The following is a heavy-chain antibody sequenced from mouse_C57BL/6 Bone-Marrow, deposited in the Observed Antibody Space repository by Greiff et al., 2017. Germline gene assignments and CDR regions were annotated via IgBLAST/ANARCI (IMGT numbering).Heavy chain of an antibody. CDR1: GFTFTDYY. D-gene: IGHD1-1*01. J-gene: IGHJ1*03. V-gene: IGHV7-3*01. CDR2: IRNKANGYTT. Sequence: EVMLVESGGGLVQPGGSLSLSCAASGFTFTDYYMSWVRQPPGKALEWLGFIRNKANGYTTEYSASVKGRFTISRDNSQSILYLQMNALRAEDSATYYCARDHYYGSSYWYFDVWGTGTTVTVSS. CDR3: ARDHYYGSSYWYFDV.